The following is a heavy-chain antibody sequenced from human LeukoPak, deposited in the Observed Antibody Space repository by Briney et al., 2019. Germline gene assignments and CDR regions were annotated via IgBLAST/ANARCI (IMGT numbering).Heavy chain of an antibody. J-gene: IGHJ5*02. CDR1: GGSISSGGYY. CDR3: ARGIVVVPAAIIWFDP. CDR2: IYYSGSA. Sequence: SQTLSLTCTVSGGSISSGGYYWSWIRQHPGKGLEWIGYIYYSGSAYYNPSLKSRVTISVDTSKNQFSLKLSSVTAADTAVYYCARGIVVVPAAIIWFDPWGQGTLVTVSS. V-gene: IGHV4-31*03. D-gene: IGHD2-2*02.